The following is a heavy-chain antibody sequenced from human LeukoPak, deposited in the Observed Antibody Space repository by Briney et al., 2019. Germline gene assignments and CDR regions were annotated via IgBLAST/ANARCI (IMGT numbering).Heavy chain of an antibody. CDR3: ARHTRRGYSGYDLGRYYFDY. CDR1: GGSISSSSYY. D-gene: IGHD5-12*01. J-gene: IGHJ4*02. CDR2: IYYSGST. V-gene: IGHV4-39*01. Sequence: SETLSLTCTVSGGSISSSSYYWGWIRQPPGKGLERIGSIYYSGSTYYNPSLKSRVTISVDTSKNHFSLKLSSVTAADTAVYYCARHTRRGYSGYDLGRYYFDYWGQGTLVTVSS.